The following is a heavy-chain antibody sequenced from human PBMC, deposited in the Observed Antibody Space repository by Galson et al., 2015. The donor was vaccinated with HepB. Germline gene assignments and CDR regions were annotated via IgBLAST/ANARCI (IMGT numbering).Heavy chain of an antibody. V-gene: IGHV1-69*13. D-gene: IGHD5-24*01. CDR2: IIPIFGTA. Sequence: SVKVSCKASGGTFSSYATSWVRQAPGQGLEWMGGIIPIFGTANYAQKFQGRVTITADESTSTAYMELSSLRSEDTAVYYCARVGVEMATGRTNTYGMDVWGQGTTVTVSS. CDR3: ARVGVEMATGRTNTYGMDV. CDR1: GGTFSSYA. J-gene: IGHJ6*02.